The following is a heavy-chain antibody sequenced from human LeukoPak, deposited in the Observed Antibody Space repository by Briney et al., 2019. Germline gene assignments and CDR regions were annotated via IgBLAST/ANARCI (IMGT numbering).Heavy chain of an antibody. V-gene: IGHV3-43*02. Sequence: GGSLTLSCAASGFTFDAHAMHWVRQAPGKGLEWVSLISGDGRSTFYADSVRGRFTISRDNSKNSLYLQMNSLRTEDAALYYCTSGTEIQLWSQDYWGQGTLVTVSS. CDR3: TSGTEIQLWSQDY. J-gene: IGHJ4*02. CDR2: ISGDGRST. D-gene: IGHD5-18*01. CDR1: GFTFDAHA.